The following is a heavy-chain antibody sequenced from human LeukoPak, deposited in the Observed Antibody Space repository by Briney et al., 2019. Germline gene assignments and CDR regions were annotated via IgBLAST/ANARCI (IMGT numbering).Heavy chain of an antibody. V-gene: IGHV4-38-2*01. CDR3: ARGGIVVAVYFDF. CDR2: IYHTGSS. D-gene: IGHD2-15*01. Sequence: PSDTLSLTCDVSGYSISNDYYWGWLRQPPGKGLERIGSIYHTGSSYYNPSLKSRVAISVDTSKNELFLKMRSVTAADTAVYYCARGGIVVAVYFDFWGRGTLVTVSS. J-gene: IGHJ4*02. CDR1: GYSISNDYY.